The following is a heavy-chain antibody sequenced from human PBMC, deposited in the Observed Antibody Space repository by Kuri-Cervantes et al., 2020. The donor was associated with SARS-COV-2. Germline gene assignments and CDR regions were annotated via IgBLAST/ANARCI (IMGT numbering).Heavy chain of an antibody. J-gene: IGHJ4*02. CDR3: ARDLRLGKSLDY. Sequence: GESLKISCAASGFTFSSYAMHWVRQAPGKGLEWVAVISYDGSNEYYADSVKGRFTISRDNSKNTLYLQMNSLRAEDTAVYYCARDLRLGKSLDYWGQGTLVTVSS. CDR2: ISYDGSNE. D-gene: IGHD7-27*01. V-gene: IGHV3-30-3*01. CDR1: GFTFSSYA.